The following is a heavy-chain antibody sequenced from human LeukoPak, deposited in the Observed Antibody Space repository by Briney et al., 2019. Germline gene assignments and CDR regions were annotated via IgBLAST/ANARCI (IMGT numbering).Heavy chain of an antibody. J-gene: IGHJ4*02. CDR1: GFTFSSYG. CDR2: ISYDGSNK. CDR3: AKGGY. Sequence: PGRSLRLSCAAPGFTFSSYGIHWVRQAPGKGLEWVAVISYDGSNKYYADSVKGRFTISRDNSKNTLYLQMNSLRAEDTAVYYCAKGGYWGQGTLVTVSS. V-gene: IGHV3-30*18.